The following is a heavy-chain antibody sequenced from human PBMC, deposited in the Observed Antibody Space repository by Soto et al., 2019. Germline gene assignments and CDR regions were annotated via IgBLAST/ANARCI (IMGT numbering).Heavy chain of an antibody. CDR1: GFTSSSYA. D-gene: IGHD3-22*01. V-gene: IGHV3-23*01. Sequence: EVQLLESGGGLVQPGGSLRLSCATSGFTSSSYAMSWVRQAPGKGLEWVSGISGSGGSTYYADSVKGRFTISRDNSKNTPYLQMNSLRAEDTAVYYCAKDRTITMIVVPHAFDIWGQGTMVTVSS. J-gene: IGHJ3*02. CDR3: AKDRTITMIVVPHAFDI. CDR2: ISGSGGST.